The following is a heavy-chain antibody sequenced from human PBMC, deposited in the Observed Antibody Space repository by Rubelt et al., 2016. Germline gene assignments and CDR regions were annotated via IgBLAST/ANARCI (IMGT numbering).Heavy chain of an antibody. Sequence: GPGLVKPPETLSLTCTVSGGSISSSSYYWGWIRQPPGKGLEWIGSIYYSGSTYYNPSLKSRVTISVDTSKNQFSLKLSSVTAADTAVYYCARHVIDGYNYFDYWGRGTLVTVSS. CDR3: ARHVIDGYNYFDY. J-gene: IGHJ4*02. D-gene: IGHD5-24*01. V-gene: IGHV4-39*07. CDR1: GGSISSSSYY. CDR2: IYYSGST.